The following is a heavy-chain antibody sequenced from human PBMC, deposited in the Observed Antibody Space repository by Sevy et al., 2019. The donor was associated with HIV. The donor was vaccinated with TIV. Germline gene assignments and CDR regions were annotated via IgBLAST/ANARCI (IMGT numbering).Heavy chain of an antibody. V-gene: IGHV4-34*01. D-gene: IGHD2-8*02. CDR2: VDHTGNI. Sequence: SETLSLTCAVYVDSFNGHYWSWVRQVPGRGLEWIGEVDHTGNINYNPAFDNRLAVSVNRPKNQFSLNLTSLTAADTAFYYRAREPIDAPGRGYFEIWGHGNRVTVSS. J-gene: IGHJ4*03. CDR1: VDSFNGHY. CDR3: AREPIDAPGRGYFEI.